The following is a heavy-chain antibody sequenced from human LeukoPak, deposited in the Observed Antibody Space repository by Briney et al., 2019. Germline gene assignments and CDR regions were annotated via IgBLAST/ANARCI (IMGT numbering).Heavy chain of an antibody. CDR3: AKDGYNWSPRNYYYMDV. V-gene: IGHV3-30*02. CDR2: IWYGGSNK. CDR1: GFTFSSYG. D-gene: IGHD1-20*01. Sequence: GGSLRLSCAASGFTFSSYGMHWVRQAPGKGLEWVAVIWYGGSNKYYADSVKGRFTISRDNSKNTLYLQMNSLRAEDTAVYYCAKDGYNWSPRNYYYMDVWGKGTTVTVSS. J-gene: IGHJ6*03.